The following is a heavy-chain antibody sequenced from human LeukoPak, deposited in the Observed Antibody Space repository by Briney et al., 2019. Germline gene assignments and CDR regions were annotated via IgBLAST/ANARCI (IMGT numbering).Heavy chain of an antibody. CDR1: GYTFTSYG. CDR2: ISAYNGDT. V-gene: IGHV1-18*01. D-gene: IGHD2-15*01. CDR3: ARGRYCSGGSCYSNWFDP. J-gene: IGHJ5*02. Sequence: ASVKVSCKASGYTFTSYGISWVRQAPGQGLEWMGWISAYNGDTNYAQKFQGRFTMTRDMSTSTVYMELSSLRSEDTAVYYCARGRYCSGGSCYSNWFDPWGQGTLVTVSS.